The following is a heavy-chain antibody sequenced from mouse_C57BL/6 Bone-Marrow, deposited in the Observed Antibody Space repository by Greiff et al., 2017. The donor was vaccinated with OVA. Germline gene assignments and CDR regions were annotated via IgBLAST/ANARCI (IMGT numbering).Heavy chain of an antibody. CDR3: ARESDYDEAMDY. CDR1: GYTFTSYW. J-gene: IGHJ4*01. D-gene: IGHD2-4*01. Sequence: QVQLQQSGAELVMPGASVKLSCKASGYTFTSYWMHWVKQRPGQGLEWIGEIDPSDSYTNYNQKFKGKSTLTVDKSSSTAYMQLSSLTSEDSAVYDCARESDYDEAMDYWGQGTSVTVSS. V-gene: IGHV1-69*01. CDR2: IDPSDSYT.